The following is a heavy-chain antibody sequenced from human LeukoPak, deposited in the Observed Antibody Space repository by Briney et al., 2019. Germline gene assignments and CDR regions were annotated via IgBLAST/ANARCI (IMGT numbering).Heavy chain of an antibody. V-gene: IGHV3-21*01. D-gene: IGHD3-3*01. CDR3: ARDPYDTYYDFWSGPPTGWFDP. CDR2: ISSSSSYI. CDR1: GFTFSSYS. Sequence: GGSLRLSCAASGFTFSSYSMNWVRQAPGKGLEWVSSISSSSSYIYYADSVKGRFTISRDNAKNSLYLQMNSLRAEDTAVYYCARDPYDTYYDFWSGPPTGWFDPWGQGTLVTVSS. J-gene: IGHJ5*02.